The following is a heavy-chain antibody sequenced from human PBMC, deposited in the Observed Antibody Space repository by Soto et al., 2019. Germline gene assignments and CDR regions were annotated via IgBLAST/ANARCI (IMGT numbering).Heavy chain of an antibody. D-gene: IGHD3-22*01. Sequence: SETLSLTCTVSGGSISSSSYYWGWIRQPPGKGLEWIGSIYYSGSTYYNPPLKSRVTISVDTSKNKFSLKLSSVTAADTAVYYCARQPVSTDYYDSSGYYYDYWGQGTLVTVSS. CDR3: ARQPVSTDYYDSSGYYYDY. CDR1: GGSISSSSYY. V-gene: IGHV4-39*01. CDR2: IYYSGST. J-gene: IGHJ4*02.